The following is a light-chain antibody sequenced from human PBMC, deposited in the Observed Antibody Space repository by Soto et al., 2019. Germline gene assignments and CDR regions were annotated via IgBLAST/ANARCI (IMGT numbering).Light chain of an antibody. CDR1: SGHSSYI. CDR2: LEGSGSY. V-gene: IGLV4-60*02. Sequence: QSVLTQSSSASASLGSSVKLTCTLSSGHSSYIIAWHQQQPGKAPRYLMKLEGSGSYNKGSGFPDRCSGSSSGADRYLTISNLQFEEEADYCCETWDSNTQVFGGGTKLTVL. J-gene: IGLJ2*01. CDR3: ETWDSNTQV.